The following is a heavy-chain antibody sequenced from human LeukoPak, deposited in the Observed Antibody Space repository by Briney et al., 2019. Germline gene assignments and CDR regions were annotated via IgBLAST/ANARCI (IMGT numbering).Heavy chain of an antibody. D-gene: IGHD6-13*01. V-gene: IGHV3-30-3*01. CDR1: GFTFSSYA. CDR3: ARDLTVSSSWSRGYYGMDV. Sequence: PGGSLRLSCAASGFTFSSYAMHWVRQAPGKGLEWVAVISYDGSNKYYADSVKGRFTISRDNSKNTLYLQMNSLRAEDTAVYYRARDLTVSSSWSRGYYGMDVWGQGTTVTVSS. J-gene: IGHJ6*02. CDR2: ISYDGSNK.